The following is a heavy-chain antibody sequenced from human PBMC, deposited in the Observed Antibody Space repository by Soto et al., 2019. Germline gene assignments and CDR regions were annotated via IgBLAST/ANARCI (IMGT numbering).Heavy chain of an antibody. CDR3: ARDPGIAADDY. Sequence: GGSLRLSYAASGFTFSSYSMNWVRQAPGKGLEWVSSISSSSSYIYYADSVKGRFTISRDNAKNSLYLQMNSLRAEDTAVYYCARDPGIAADDYWGQGTLVTVSS. D-gene: IGHD6-13*01. V-gene: IGHV3-21*01. J-gene: IGHJ4*02. CDR1: GFTFSSYS. CDR2: ISSSSSYI.